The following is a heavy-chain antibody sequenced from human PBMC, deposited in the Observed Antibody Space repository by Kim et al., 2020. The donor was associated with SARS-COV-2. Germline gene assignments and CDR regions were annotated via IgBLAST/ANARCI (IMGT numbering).Heavy chain of an antibody. Sequence: GGSLRLSCAVSGFTLSDHYMGWVRQAAGKGLEWVGRSRNRAHGQTSDYAASVKDRFTILRDDLKNSLYLDMNSLETEDTAVYYCVAFLSGLPDWGQGTLVTVSS. V-gene: IGHV3-72*01. CDR2: SRNRAHGQTS. J-gene: IGHJ4*02. CDR1: GFTLSDHY. D-gene: IGHD3-3*01. CDR3: VAFLSGLPD.